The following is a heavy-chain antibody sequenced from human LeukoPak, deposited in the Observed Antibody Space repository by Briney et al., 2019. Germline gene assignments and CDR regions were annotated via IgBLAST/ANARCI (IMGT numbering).Heavy chain of an antibody. CDR2: IKEDGSEK. J-gene: IGHJ4*02. CDR3: ARVAGSKSIDS. CDR1: GFTFRSYW. V-gene: IGHV3-7*05. D-gene: IGHD2-15*01. Sequence: GASLSLSCAASGFTFRSYWMSWIRQAPGKGLEWVANIKEDGSEKYYVDSVKGRFTIARDNAKNSLYLQMDSLRAEDTAVYYCARVAGSKSIDSWGQGTLVTVSS.